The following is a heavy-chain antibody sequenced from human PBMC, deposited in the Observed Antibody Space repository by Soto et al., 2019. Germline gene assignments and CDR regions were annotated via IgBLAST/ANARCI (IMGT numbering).Heavy chain of an antibody. D-gene: IGHD2-2*01. CDR2: ISYSGST. V-gene: IGHV4-59*11. J-gene: IGHJ4*02. CDR3: ERADLDACVGH. Sequence: PSETLSLTCTVSGGSMSSHYWTWLRQPPGKGLEWIGYISYSGSTYYNPSLKSRVTISADTSRNQFSLKLSSVIAADTAVYYCERADLDACVGHWGQGTLVTVSS. CDR1: GGSMSSHY.